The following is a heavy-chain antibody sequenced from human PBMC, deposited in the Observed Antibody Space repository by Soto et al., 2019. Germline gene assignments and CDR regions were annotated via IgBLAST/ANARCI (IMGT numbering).Heavy chain of an antibody. CDR1: GGSISSGGYY. CDR2: IYYSGST. V-gene: IGHV4-31*03. Sequence: SETLSLTCTVSGGSISSGGYYWSWIRQHPGKGLEWIGYIYYSGSTYYNPSLKSRVTISVDTSKNQFSLKLSSVTAADTAVYYCARVPYARRGEGFDYWGQGTLVTVSS. CDR3: ARVPYARRGEGFDY. J-gene: IGHJ4*02. D-gene: IGHD2-21*01.